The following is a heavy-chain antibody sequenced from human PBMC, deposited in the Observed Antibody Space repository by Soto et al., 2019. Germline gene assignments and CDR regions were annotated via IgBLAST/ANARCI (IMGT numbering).Heavy chain of an antibody. CDR3: ARAGGLPSYSSYSGMDV. CDR2: IIPIFGTG. J-gene: IGHJ6*02. Sequence: GASVKVSCKASGGTFSSYAISWVLQAPGQGLEWMGGIIPIFGTGNYAQKFQGRVTITADESTSTAYMELSSLRSEDTALYYCARAGGLPSYSSYSGMDVWGQGTTVTVSS. CDR1: GGTFSSYA. D-gene: IGHD1-26*01. V-gene: IGHV1-69*13.